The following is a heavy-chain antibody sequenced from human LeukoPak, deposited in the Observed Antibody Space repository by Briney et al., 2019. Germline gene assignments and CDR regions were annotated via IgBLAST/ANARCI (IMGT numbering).Heavy chain of an antibody. J-gene: IGHJ4*02. CDR2: ISWNSGSI. CDR3: AKGNSGSYRVPFDY. Sequence: GRSLRLSCAASGFTFDDYAMHWVRQAPGKGLEWVSGISWNSGSIGYADSVKGRFTISRDNAKNSLYLQMNSLRAEDTALYYCAKGNSGSYRVPFDYWGQGTLVTVSS. V-gene: IGHV3-9*01. D-gene: IGHD1-26*01. CDR1: GFTFDDYA.